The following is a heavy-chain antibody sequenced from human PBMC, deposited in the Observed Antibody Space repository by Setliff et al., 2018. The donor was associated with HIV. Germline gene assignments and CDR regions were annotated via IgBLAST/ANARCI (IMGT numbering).Heavy chain of an antibody. D-gene: IGHD2-15*01. CDR1: GFTFSSYG. Sequence: PGGSLRLSCAASGFTFSSYGMHWVRQAPGKGLEWVAVISYDGSNKYYADSVKGRFTISRDNSKNTLYLQMNSLRAEDTAVYYCAKDRRGRASGIHPIYYYYGMDVWGQGTTVTVSS. CDR3: AKDRRGRASGIHPIYYYYGMDV. J-gene: IGHJ6*02. CDR2: ISYDGSNK. V-gene: IGHV3-30*18.